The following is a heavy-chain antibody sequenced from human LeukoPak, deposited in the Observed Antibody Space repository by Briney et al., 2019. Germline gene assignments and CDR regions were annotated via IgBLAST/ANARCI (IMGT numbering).Heavy chain of an antibody. Sequence: PSETLSLTCTVSGDSIKSSTQFWGWHRQPPGQGLEWIGTVYYSGNTYSNPSLKSRVTLSVDTYKNHFYLKRTSVTASDTAVYYCASIRYRNNSPLDSWGQGTLVTVPS. CDR3: ASIRYRNNSPLDS. D-gene: IGHD1-14*01. J-gene: IGHJ4*02. CDR1: GDSIKSSTQF. CDR2: VYYSGNT. V-gene: IGHV4-39*01.